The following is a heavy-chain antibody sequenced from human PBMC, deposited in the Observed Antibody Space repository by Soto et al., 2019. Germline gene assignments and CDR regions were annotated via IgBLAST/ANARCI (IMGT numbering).Heavy chain of an antibody. CDR3: AKDRYYGDYGLFDY. CDR1: GFTFSSYW. D-gene: IGHD4-17*01. V-gene: IGHV3-7*05. J-gene: IGHJ4*02. CDR2: IKQDGSEK. Sequence: GGSLRLSCAASGFTFSSYWMSWVRQAPGKGLEWVANIKQDGSEKYYVDSVKGRFTISRDNAKNSLYLQMNSLRAEDTSVYYCAKDRYYGDYGLFDYWGQGTLVTVSS.